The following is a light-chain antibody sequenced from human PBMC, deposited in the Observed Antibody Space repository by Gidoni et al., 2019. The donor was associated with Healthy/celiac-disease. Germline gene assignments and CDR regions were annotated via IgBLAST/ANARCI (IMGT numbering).Light chain of an antibody. J-gene: IGLJ2*01. Sequence: QSALTQPASVSGSPGQSIPISCTGTSSDVGSYNLVSWYQQHPGKAPKRMIYAGSKRPSGVSNRFSGSKSGNTASLTISGLQAEDEADYYCCSYAGSSTFGVVFGGGTKLTVL. V-gene: IGLV2-23*03. CDR3: CSYAGSSTFGVV. CDR1: SSDVGSYNL. CDR2: AGS.